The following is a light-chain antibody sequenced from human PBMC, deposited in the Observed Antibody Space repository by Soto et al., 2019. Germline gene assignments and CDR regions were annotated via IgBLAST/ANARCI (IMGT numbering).Light chain of an antibody. CDR1: SSNIGNKY. CDR3: GTWDSSLSGGI. CDR2: DNN. Sequence: QSVLTQPPSVSAAPGQKVTISCSGSSSNIGNKYVSWYQQLPGTAPKLLIYDNNKRPSGIPDRFSGSKSGTSATLGITGLQTGDEADYYCGTWDSSLSGGIFGGGTKLTVL. V-gene: IGLV1-51*01. J-gene: IGLJ2*01.